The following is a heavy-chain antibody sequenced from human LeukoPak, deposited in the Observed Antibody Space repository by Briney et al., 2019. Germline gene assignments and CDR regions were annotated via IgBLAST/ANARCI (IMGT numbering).Heavy chain of an antibody. CDR2: ISGSGGST. D-gene: IGHD6-13*01. CDR1: GFTFSSYA. J-gene: IGHJ4*02. V-gene: IGHV3-23*01. Sequence: PGGSLRLSCAASGFTFSSYAMSWVRQAPGKGLEWVSVISGSGGSTYYADSVKGRFTISRGNSKNTLYLQMNSLRAEDTAVYYCAKGRYSSSWYYDYWGQGTLVTVSS. CDR3: AKGRYSSSWYYDY.